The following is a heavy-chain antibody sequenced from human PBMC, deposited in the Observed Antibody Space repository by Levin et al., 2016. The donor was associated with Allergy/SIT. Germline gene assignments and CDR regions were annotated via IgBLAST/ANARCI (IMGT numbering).Heavy chain of an antibody. CDR2: IWYDGSNK. J-gene: IGHJ4*02. V-gene: IGHV3-33*01. D-gene: IGHD6-13*01. Sequence: WIRQPPGKGLEWVAVIWYDGSNKYYADSVKGRFTISRDNSKNTLYLQMNSLRAEDTAVYYCARGTDLIAAEDYWGQGTLVTVSS. CDR3: ARGTDLIAAEDY.